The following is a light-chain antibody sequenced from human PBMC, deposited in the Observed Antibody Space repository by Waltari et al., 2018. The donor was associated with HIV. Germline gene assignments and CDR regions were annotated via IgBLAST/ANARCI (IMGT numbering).Light chain of an antibody. CDR1: SSNLRKNH. J-gene: IGLJ1*01. CDR3: GAWDTSLSAVV. CDR2: ANN. V-gene: IGLV1-51*01. Sequence: QSVLTQPPSVSAAPGQKVTIPCSGSSSNLRKNHVPWYQQHPGTAPKLLIYANNKRPSGIPDRFSASKSGTSATLGITGLQTGDEAEYYCGAWDTSLSAVVFGTGTKVTVL.